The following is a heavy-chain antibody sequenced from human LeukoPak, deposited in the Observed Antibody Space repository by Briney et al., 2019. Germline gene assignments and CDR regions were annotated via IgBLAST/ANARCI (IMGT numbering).Heavy chain of an antibody. V-gene: IGHV3-7*01. Sequence: GGSLRLSCAASGFTFSSYWMSWVRQAPGKGQEWVANIKQDGSEKYYVDSVKGRFTISRDNAKNSLYLQMNSLRAEDTAVYYCARVLDDYGDHAGWFDPWGQGTLVTVSS. J-gene: IGHJ5*02. CDR3: ARVLDDYGDHAGWFDP. CDR1: GFTFSSYW. CDR2: IKQDGSEK. D-gene: IGHD4-17*01.